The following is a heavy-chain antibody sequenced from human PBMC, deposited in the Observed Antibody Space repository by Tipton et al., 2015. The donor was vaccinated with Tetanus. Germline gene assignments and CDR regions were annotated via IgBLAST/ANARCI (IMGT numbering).Heavy chain of an antibody. J-gene: IGHJ5*02. CDR2: VDRSGTT. V-gene: IGHV4-61*02. CDR3: ARGSDIVVVPGVTRADWFDP. Sequence: TLSLTCTVSGDSISSGPYSWSWIRQPAGKGLEWIGRVDRSGTTTYNPSLKGRVTMSLDTSKNQFSLKLTSVTAADTAMYYCARGSDIVVVPGVTRADWFDPWGQGTLVIVSS. CDR1: GDSISSGPYS. D-gene: IGHD2-2*01.